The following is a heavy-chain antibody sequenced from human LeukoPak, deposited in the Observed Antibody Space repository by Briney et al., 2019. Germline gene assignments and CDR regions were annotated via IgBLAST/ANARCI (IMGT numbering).Heavy chain of an antibody. D-gene: IGHD1-1*01. CDR2: IRYDASNK. V-gene: IGHV3-30*02. CDR1: GFTFSSYG. Sequence: PGGSLRLSCAASGFTFSSYGMHWVRQAPGKGLEGVAFIRYDASNKYYADSVKGRFTISRDNSKNTLYLQMNSLRAEDTAVYYCAKDRGYATDAFDIWGQATMVTVSS. CDR3: AKDRGYATDAFDI. J-gene: IGHJ3*02.